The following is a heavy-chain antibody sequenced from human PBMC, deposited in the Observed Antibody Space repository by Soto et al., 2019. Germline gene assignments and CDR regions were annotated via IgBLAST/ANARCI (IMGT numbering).Heavy chain of an antibody. V-gene: IGHV3-11*06. Sequence: QVQLVESGGGLVKPGGSLRLSCAASGFTFSDYYMSWIRQAPGKGLEWVSYISSSSSYTNYADSVKGRFTISRDNAKNSLYLQMNSLRAEDTAVYYCARPMTVGATPEVAFDIWGQGTMVTVSS. CDR2: ISSSSSYT. CDR3: ARPMTVGATPEVAFDI. D-gene: IGHD1-26*01. CDR1: GFTFSDYY. J-gene: IGHJ3*02.